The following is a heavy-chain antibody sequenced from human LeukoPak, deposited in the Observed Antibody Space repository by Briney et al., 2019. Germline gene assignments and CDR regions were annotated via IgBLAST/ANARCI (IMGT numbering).Heavy chain of an antibody. J-gene: IGHJ6*02. V-gene: IGHV1-69*01. CDR2: IIPIFGTA. CDR1: GGTFSSYA. D-gene: IGHD2-2*01. CDR3: AKGWGQLLWGPNYYYGMDV. Sequence: SVKVSCKASGGTFSSYAISWVRQAPGQGLEWMGGIIPIFGTANYAQKFQGRVTITADESTSTAYMELSSLRSEDTAVYYCAKGWGQLLWGPNYYYGMDVWGQGTTVTVSS.